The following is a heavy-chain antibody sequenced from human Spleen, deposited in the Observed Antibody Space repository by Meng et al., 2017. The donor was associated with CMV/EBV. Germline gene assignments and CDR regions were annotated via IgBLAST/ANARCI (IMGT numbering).Heavy chain of an antibody. V-gene: IGHV3-7*04. CDR1: GFTFSSHW. J-gene: IGHJ6*02. D-gene: IGHD6-13*01. CDR2: INQDGSQK. CDR3: ARVAAAGRGMDV. Sequence: GGSLRLSCAASGFTFSSHWMTWVRQAPGKGLEWVANINQDGSQKNYVDSVKGRFTISRGNAKNSLFLQMNSLRAEDTAVYYCARVAAAGRGMDVWGPGTTVTVSS.